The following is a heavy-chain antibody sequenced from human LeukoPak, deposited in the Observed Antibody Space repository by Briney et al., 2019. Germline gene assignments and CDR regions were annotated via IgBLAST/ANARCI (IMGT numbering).Heavy chain of an antibody. Sequence: GGSLSLSCAASGVTFSSYSMNWVRQAPGKGLEWVSSSSSSSSSYIYYADSVKGRFTISRDNAKNSLYLQMNSLRAEDTAVYYCARGGVSQDYFDYWGQGALVTVSS. CDR3: ARGGVSQDYFDY. V-gene: IGHV3-21*01. J-gene: IGHJ4*02. CDR2: SSSSSSSYI. D-gene: IGHD6-13*01. CDR1: GVTFSSYS.